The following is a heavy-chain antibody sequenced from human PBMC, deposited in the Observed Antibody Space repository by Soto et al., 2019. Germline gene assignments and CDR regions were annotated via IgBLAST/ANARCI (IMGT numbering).Heavy chain of an antibody. CDR1: GYTFTGYY. CDR2: INPNSGGT. D-gene: IGHD3-22*01. J-gene: IGHJ3*02. CDR3: ARDYYDSSGYDPLGAFDI. V-gene: IGHV1-2*02. Sequence: ASVKVSCKASGYTFTGYYMHWVRQAPGQGLEWMGWINPNSGGTNYARKFQGRVTMTRDTSISTAYMELSRLRSDDTAVYYCARDYYDSSGYDPLGAFDIWGQGTMVTVSS.